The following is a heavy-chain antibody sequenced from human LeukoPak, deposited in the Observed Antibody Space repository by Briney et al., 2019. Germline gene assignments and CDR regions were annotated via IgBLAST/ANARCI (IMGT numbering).Heavy chain of an antibody. CDR2: ISSSSSYI. D-gene: IGHD2-15*01. V-gene: IGHV3-21*06. CDR1: GFTSSSYW. CDR3: ARDRGYCSGGSCYSFLGIDY. Sequence: GGSLRLSCAASGFTSSSYWIHWVRQAPGKGLEWVSSISSSSSYIYYADSVKGRFTISRDNAKNSLYLQMNSLRAEDTAVYYCARDRGYCSGGSCYSFLGIDYWGQGTLVTVSS. J-gene: IGHJ4*02.